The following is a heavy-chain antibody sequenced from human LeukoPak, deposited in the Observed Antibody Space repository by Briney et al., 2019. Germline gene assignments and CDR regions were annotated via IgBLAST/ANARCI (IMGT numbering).Heavy chain of an antibody. CDR3: AREHYDSSAYNQEAIDY. Sequence: ASVKVSCKASGYTFTDYYMHWVRQAPGQGLEWLGWINPNSGGTNYAQKFQGRVTMTRDTSISTAYMELSRLRSDDTAVYYCAREHYDSSAYNQEAIDYWGQGTLVTVSS. CDR1: GYTFTDYY. V-gene: IGHV1-2*02. J-gene: IGHJ4*02. D-gene: IGHD3-22*01. CDR2: INPNSGGT.